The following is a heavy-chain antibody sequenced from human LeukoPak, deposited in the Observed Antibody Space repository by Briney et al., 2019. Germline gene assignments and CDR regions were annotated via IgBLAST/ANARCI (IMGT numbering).Heavy chain of an antibody. Sequence: GESLKISCKGSGYSFTTYWIGWVRQMPGKGLEWMGIIYPGDSATRYSPSFQGQVTISADKSISTAYPQWSSLKASDTAMYYCASTTMVRGVISYFDSWGQGTVVTVSS. V-gene: IGHV5-51*01. J-gene: IGHJ4*02. CDR3: ASTTMVRGVISYFDS. CDR1: GYSFTTYW. D-gene: IGHD3-10*01. CDR2: IYPGDSAT.